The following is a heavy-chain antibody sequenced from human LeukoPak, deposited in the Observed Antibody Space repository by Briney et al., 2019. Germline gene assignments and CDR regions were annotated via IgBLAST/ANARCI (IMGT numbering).Heavy chain of an antibody. CDR2: VGHDGNDK. J-gene: IGHJ4*02. CDR3: LSGYVLS. CDR1: GYTFNGYG. V-gene: IGHV3-30*02. Sequence: GSLRLSCGASGYTFNGYGMHWVGQAPGKGREWVAFVGHDGNDKYYADSVKGRFTISRDNSKNTLYLQMNSLRSEDTAVYYCLSGYVLSWGQGTLVTVSS. D-gene: IGHD5-12*01.